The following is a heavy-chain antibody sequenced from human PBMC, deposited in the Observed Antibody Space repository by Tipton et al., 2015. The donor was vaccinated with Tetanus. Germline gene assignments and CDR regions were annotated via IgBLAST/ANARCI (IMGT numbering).Heavy chain of an antibody. J-gene: IGHJ6*02. V-gene: IGHV3-74*01. Sequence: SLRLSCAASGFTFSSYWMHWVRQAPGKGLVWVSRIKGDGTTTAFADSVKGRFSISRDNAQNTLNLQMNSLRGEDTAVYYCARTYSSGYGMDVWGQGTTVTVSS. CDR2: IKGDGTTT. D-gene: IGHD6-19*01. CDR3: ARTYSSGYGMDV. CDR1: GFTFSSYW.